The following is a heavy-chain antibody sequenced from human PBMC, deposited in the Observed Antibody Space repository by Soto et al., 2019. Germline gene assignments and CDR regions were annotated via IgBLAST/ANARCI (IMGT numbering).Heavy chain of an antibody. D-gene: IGHD3-22*01. CDR2: IIPIFGTA. CDR1: GGTFSSYA. CDR3: AREGASGSHIGY. J-gene: IGHJ4*02. V-gene: IGHV1-69*01. Sequence: QVQLVQSGAEVKKPGSSVKVSCKASGGTFSSYAISWVRQAPGQGLEWMGGIIPIFGTANYAQKFQGRVTITAAESTSTAYMELSSMISEDTAVYYCAREGASGSHIGYWGQGTLVTVSS.